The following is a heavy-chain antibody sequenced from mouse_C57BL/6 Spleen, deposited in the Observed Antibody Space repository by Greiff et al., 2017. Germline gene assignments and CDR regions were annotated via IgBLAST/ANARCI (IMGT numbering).Heavy chain of an antibody. J-gene: IGHJ4*01. V-gene: IGHV1-82*01. D-gene: IGHD2-1*01. CDR3: AREYYGNQYYALDY. CDR1: GYAFSSSW. Sequence: LVESGPELVKPGASVKISCKASGYAFSSSWMNWVKQRPGKGLEWIGQIYPGDGDTNYNGKFKGKATLTADKSSSTAYLQLSSLTSEDSAFYVRAREYYGNQYYALDYWGQGTSVTVSS. CDR2: IYPGDGDT.